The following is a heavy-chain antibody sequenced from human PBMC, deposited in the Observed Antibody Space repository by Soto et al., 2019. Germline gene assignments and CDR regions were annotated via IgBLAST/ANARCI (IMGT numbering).Heavy chain of an antibody. D-gene: IGHD1-7*01. J-gene: IGHJ6*03. CDR3: AGTTSHYWYYMDV. CDR1: GDSVSRNSAA. CDR2: TYYRSRWYN. V-gene: IGHV6-1*01. Sequence: SQTLPLTCAISGDSVSRNSAAWNWIRQSPSRGLEWLGRTYYRSRWYNDYAVSVKSRITVNPDTSKNQFSLQLTSVTPEDTAVYYCAGTTSHYWYYMDVWGKGTTVTVSS.